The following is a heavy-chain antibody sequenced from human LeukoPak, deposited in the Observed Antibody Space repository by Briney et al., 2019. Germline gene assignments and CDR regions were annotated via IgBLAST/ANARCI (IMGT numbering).Heavy chain of an antibody. Sequence: PGRSLRLSCAASGFTFRSYGMHWVRQAPGKGLEWVAFISYDGSNKYYADSVKGRFTISRDNSKNTLYLQMNSLRAEDTAVYYCAPTGKVTVGLGYWGQGTLVTVSS. CDR1: GFTFRSYG. V-gene: IGHV3-30*03. J-gene: IGHJ4*02. CDR2: ISYDGSNK. CDR3: APTGKVTVGLGY. D-gene: IGHD2-21*02.